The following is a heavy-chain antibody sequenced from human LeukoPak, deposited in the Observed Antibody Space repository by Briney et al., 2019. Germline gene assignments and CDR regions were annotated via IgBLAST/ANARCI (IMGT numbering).Heavy chain of an antibody. CDR2: IIPIFGTA. CDR3: ARDRRYSSSWYSGDAFDI. Sequence: SVKVSCKASGGTFSSYAISWVRQAPGQGLEWMGGIIPIFGTANYAQKFQGRVTITTDESTSTAYMELSSLRSEDTAVYYCARDRRYSSSWYSGDAFDIWGQGTMVTVSS. V-gene: IGHV1-69*05. J-gene: IGHJ3*02. D-gene: IGHD6-13*01. CDR1: GGTFSSYA.